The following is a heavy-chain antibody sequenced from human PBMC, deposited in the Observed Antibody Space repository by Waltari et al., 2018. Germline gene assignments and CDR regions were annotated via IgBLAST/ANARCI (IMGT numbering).Heavy chain of an antibody. D-gene: IGHD2-15*01. V-gene: IGHV4-4*02. CDR1: GASVSSAYW. J-gene: IGHJ5*02. CDR3: ARDRGRGLYLDT. Sequence: QLQLQESGPGLVKPSGTLSLSCAVSGASVSSAYWWSWVRQSQQKGLEWIGQVHGRGRSNYSPSLASRVTVSLDTSNNEFSLKVTSATAADTAMYYCARDRGRGLYLDTWGPGTLVTVSP. CDR2: VHGRGRS.